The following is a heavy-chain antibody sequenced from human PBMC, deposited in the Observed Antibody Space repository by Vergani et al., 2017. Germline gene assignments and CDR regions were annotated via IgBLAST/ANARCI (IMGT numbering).Heavy chain of an antibody. CDR1: GGSISSGDYY. V-gene: IGHV4-30-4*08. CDR3: ARALHYDILTGYPNCYYYYGMDV. CDR2: IYYSGST. Sequence: QVQLQESGPGLVKPSQTLSLTCTVSGGSISSGDYYWSWIRQPPGKGLEWIGYIYYSGSTYYNPSLKSRVTISVDTSKNQFSLKLSSVTAADTAVYYCARALHYDILTGYPNCYYYYGMDVWGQXP. D-gene: IGHD3-9*01. J-gene: IGHJ6*02.